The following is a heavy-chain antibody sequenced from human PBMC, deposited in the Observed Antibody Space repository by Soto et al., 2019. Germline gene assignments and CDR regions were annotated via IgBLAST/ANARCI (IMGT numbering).Heavy chain of an antibody. D-gene: IGHD3-10*01. CDR2: ISSSSSTI. CDR3: ARSIEGFSGFGELPVFDY. V-gene: IGHV3-48*02. J-gene: IGHJ4*02. CDR1: GFTFSSYS. Sequence: EVQLVESGGGLVQPGGSLRLSCAASGFTFSSYSMNWVRQAPGKGLEWVSYISSSSSTIYYADSVKGRFTISRDNAKNSLYLQMNSLRDEDTAVYYCARSIEGFSGFGELPVFDYWGQGTLVTVSS.